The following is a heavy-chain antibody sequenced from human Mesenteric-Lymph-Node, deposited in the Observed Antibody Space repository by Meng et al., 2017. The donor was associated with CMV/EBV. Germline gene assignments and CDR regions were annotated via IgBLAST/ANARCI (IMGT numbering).Heavy chain of an antibody. J-gene: IGHJ4*02. D-gene: IGHD6-19*01. CDR2: INSDGSST. Sequence: SFAASGFTFSSFWMHWVRQAPGKGLVWVSRINSDGSSTIYADSVKGRFTISRDNAKNTLYLQMNSLRAEDTAVYYCARGAGTHNFDYWGQGTLVTVSS. V-gene: IGHV3-74*01. CDR1: GFTFSSFW. CDR3: ARGAGTHNFDY.